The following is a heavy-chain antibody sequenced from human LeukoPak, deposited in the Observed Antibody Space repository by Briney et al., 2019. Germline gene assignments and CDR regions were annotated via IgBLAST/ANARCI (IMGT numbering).Heavy chain of an antibody. CDR1: GFTFSSYA. CDR3: AKDANYNFYFDY. V-gene: IGHV3-23*01. CDR2: ISGSDGTE. Sequence: GGSLRLSCAASGFTFSSYAMSWVRQAPGKGLEWVSAISGSDGTEYYADPVKGRFTLSRDNSRNTVYLQVNSLRAEDTAVYYCAKDANYNFYFDYWGQGTLVTVSS. J-gene: IGHJ4*02. D-gene: IGHD4/OR15-4a*01.